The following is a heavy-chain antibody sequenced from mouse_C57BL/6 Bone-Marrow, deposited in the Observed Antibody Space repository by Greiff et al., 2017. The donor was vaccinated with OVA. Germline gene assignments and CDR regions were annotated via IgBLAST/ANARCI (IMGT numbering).Heavy chain of an antibody. CDR3: ARFITTVVVFHYYAMDY. CDR1: GYTFTSYW. D-gene: IGHD1-1*01. CDR2: IHPNSGST. J-gene: IGHJ4*01. Sequence: QVQLQQPGAELVKPGASVKLSCKASGYTFTSYWMHWVKQRPGQGLEWIGMIHPNSGSTNYKEKFKSKATLTVDKSSSTAYMQLISLTSEDSAVYYCARFITTVVVFHYYAMDYWVQGTSVTVSS. V-gene: IGHV1-64*01.